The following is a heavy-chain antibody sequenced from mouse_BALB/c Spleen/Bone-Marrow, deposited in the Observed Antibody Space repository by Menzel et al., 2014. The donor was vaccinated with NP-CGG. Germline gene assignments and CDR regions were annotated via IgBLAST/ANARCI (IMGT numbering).Heavy chain of an antibody. J-gene: IGHJ4*01. CDR1: GYAFTNYL. D-gene: IGHD2-3*01. CDR3: ARPIYDGYSEAMDC. Sequence: VKLMESGAELVRPGTSVKVSCKASGYAFTNYLIEWVKQRPGQGLEWIGVNNPGSGGTNYNEKFKGKATLTADKSSSTVYMQLSSLTSDDSAVYFCARPIYDGYSEAMDCWGQGTSVTVSS. V-gene: IGHV1-54*03. CDR2: NNPGSGGT.